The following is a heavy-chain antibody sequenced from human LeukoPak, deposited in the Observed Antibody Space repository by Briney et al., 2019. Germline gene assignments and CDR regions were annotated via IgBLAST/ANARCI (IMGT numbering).Heavy chain of an antibody. CDR3: ARDIEWEPRAFDY. CDR2: ISSSSSTT. D-gene: IGHD1-26*01. V-gene: IGHV3-48*01. J-gene: IGHJ4*02. CDR1: GFTFSSYS. Sequence: GGSLRLSCAASGFTFSSYSVNWVRQAPGKGLEWVSYISSSSSTTYYADSVKGRFTISRDNAKNSLYLQMNSLRAEDTAVYYCARDIEWEPRAFDYWGQGTLVTVSS.